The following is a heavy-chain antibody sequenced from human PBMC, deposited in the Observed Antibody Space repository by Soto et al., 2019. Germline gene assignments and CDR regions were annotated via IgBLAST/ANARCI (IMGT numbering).Heavy chain of an antibody. CDR3: ARRRYCGYDCYQKHYYGMDV. CDR2: IIPVLGTT. J-gene: IGHJ6*02. D-gene: IGHD2-21*02. CDR1: GDTFSSYT. V-gene: IGHV1-69*08. Sequence: QVQLVQSGAEVKKPGSSVKVSCRASGDTFSSYTVNWLRQAPGRGLEWMGRIIPVLGTTDYGQNFRGRVTFTADKSRTTVDMWLSSLRSGDTAVYYCARRRYCGYDCYQKHYYGMDVWGQGTTVTVAS.